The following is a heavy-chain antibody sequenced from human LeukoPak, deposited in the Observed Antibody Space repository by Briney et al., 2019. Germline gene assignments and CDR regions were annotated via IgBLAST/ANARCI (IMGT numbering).Heavy chain of an antibody. J-gene: IGHJ4*02. Sequence: SGTLSLTCAVSGESISSSNWWSWVRQPPGKGLEWIGEIHHSGSTNYNPSPKSRVTISVDKAKNQLSLKMTSVTAADTAVYYCARGLVDTGRSRFDYWGQGTLVTVSS. CDR1: GESISSSNW. CDR3: ARGLVDTGRSRFDY. D-gene: IGHD5-12*01. CDR2: IHHSGST. V-gene: IGHV4-4*02.